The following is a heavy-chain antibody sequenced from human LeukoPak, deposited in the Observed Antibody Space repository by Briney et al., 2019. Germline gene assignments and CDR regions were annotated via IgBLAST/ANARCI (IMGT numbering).Heavy chain of an antibody. V-gene: IGHV3-30*18. D-gene: IGHD3-10*01. CDR2: ISYDGSNK. CDR1: GFTFSSYG. Sequence: GGSLRLSCAASGFTFSSYGMHWVRQAPGKGLEWVAVISYDGSNKYYADSVKGRFTISRDNSKNTLYLQMNSLRAEDTAVYYCAKGGAEALLWFGELLSDYFDYWGQGTLVTVSS. CDR3: AKGGAEALLWFGELLSDYFDY. J-gene: IGHJ4*02.